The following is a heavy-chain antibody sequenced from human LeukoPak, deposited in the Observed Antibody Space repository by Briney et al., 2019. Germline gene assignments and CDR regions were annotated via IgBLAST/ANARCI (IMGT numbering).Heavy chain of an antibody. D-gene: IGHD3-16*01. CDR2: IKQDGSEK. J-gene: IGHJ4*02. Sequence: SGGSLRLSCAASGFTFSSYWRSWVRQAPGKGLEWVANIKQDGSEKYYVDSVRGRFTFSRDNAKNSLYLQMNSLSAEKTADYYCARAMSTFGGVRNYFDSWGQGTLVTVSS. CDR3: ARAMSTFGGVRNYFDS. CDR1: GFTFSSYW. V-gene: IGHV3-7*04.